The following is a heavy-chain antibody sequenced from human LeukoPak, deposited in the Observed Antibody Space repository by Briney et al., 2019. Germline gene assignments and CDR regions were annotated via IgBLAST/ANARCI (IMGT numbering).Heavy chain of an antibody. CDR2: ISSSSSYI. CDR3: ATTVTTEPNDY. J-gene: IGHJ4*02. CDR1: GFIFSSYT. V-gene: IGHV3-21*01. Sequence: GGSLRLSCAASGFIFSSYTMNWVRQAPGKGLEWVSSISSSSSYIYYADSVKGRFTISRDNAKNSLYLQMNSLRAEDTAVYYCATTVTTEPNDYWGQGTLVTVSS. D-gene: IGHD4-17*01.